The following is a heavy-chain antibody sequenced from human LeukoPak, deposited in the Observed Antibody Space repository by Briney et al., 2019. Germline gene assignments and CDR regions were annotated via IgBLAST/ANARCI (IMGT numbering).Heavy chain of an antibody. J-gene: IGHJ4*02. V-gene: IGHV4-39*07. CDR1: GGSISSSSYY. D-gene: IGHD4-17*01. CDR3: ARVRATYMTTVTPGGYFDY. Sequence: KPSETLSLTCTVSGGSISSSSYYWGWIRRPPGKGLEWIGSIFYSGSTSYNPSLKSRVTISVDTSKNQFSLKLSSVTAADTAVYYCARVRATYMTTVTPGGYFDYWGQGTLVTVSS. CDR2: IFYSGST.